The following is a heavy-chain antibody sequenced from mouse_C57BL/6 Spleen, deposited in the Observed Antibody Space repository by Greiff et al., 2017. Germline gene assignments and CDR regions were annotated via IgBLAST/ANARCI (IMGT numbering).Heavy chain of an antibody. CDR3: VYGNYAY. J-gene: IGHJ3*01. CDR1: GYAFSSSW. V-gene: IGHV1-82*01. CDR2: IYPGDGDT. Sequence: VQLQPSGPELVKPGASVKISCKASGYAFSSSWMNWVKQRPGKGLEWIGRIYPGDGDTNYNGKFKGKATLTADKSSSTAYMQLSSLTAEDSAVYFCVYGNYAYWGQGTLVTVAA. D-gene: IGHD2-10*02.